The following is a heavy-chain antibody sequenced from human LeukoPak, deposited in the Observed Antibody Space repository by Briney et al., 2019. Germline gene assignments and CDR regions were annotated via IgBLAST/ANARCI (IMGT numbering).Heavy chain of an antibody. V-gene: IGHV4-4*07. CDR2: LYNTVST. Sequence: PSPTLSLTCTVSGDSISPYFWSWLRQPAGKGLEWIGRLYNTVSTDYNPSRKSRLTISEDTSKNEFSLRLTSVTGADTAVYFCARRVASGRHFDRWGQGILVTVAS. J-gene: IGHJ4*02. D-gene: IGHD3-10*01. CDR1: GDSISPYF. CDR3: ARRVASGRHFDR.